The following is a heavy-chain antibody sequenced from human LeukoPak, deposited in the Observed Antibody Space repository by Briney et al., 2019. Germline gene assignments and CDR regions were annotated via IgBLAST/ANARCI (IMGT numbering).Heavy chain of an antibody. V-gene: IGHV4-39*01. CDR2: IYYTGYT. CDR3: ARSRQWLNWFDP. Sequence: SETLSLTCTVSGDSISSSSYYWGWIRQPPGTGLEWIGSIYYTGYTYDNPSLRSRITMSVDTPKNQFSLQLSSVTAADTAVYYCARSRQWLNWFDPWGQGTLVTVSS. J-gene: IGHJ5*02. D-gene: IGHD6-19*01. CDR1: GDSISSSSYY.